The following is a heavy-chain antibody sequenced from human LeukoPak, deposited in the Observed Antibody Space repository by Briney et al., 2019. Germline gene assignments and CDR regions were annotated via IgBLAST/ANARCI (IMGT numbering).Heavy chain of an antibody. V-gene: IGHV3-11*04. J-gene: IGHJ4*02. CDR1: GFAFSGYY. CDR3: ARDKSD. CDR2: ISSGGSTI. Sequence: GGSLRLSCAASGFAFSGYYMSWIRQAPGKGLEWVSYISSGGSTIYYIDSVKGRFTISRDNANKSLYLQMNSLRAEDTAVYYCARDKSDWGQGTLVTVSS.